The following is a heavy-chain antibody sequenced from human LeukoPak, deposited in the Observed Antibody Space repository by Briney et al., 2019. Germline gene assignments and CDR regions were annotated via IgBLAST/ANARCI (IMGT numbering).Heavy chain of an antibody. V-gene: IGHV1-2*02. CDR2: INPNSGGT. Sequence: ASVKVSCKASGYTFTGYYMHWVRQAPGQGLEWMGWINPNSGGTNYAQKFQGRVTMTRDTSISTAYMELSRLRSDDTAVHYCARDHSVVVPAAINYYYGMDVWGQGTTVTVSS. D-gene: IGHD2-2*02. CDR3: ARDHSVVVPAAINYYYGMDV. J-gene: IGHJ6*02. CDR1: GYTFTGYY.